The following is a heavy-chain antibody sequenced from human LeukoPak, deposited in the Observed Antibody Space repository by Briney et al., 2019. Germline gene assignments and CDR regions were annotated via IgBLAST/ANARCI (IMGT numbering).Heavy chain of an antibody. D-gene: IGHD2-15*01. V-gene: IGHV4-59*12. CDR2: IYYSGST. CDR3: AGLSRLDKSSLSWSDY. Sequence: SETLSLTCTVSGGSISSYYWGWIRQPPGKGLEWIGYIYYSGSTNYNPSLKSRVTISVDTSKNQFSLKLSSVTAADTAVYYCAGLSRLDKSSLSWSDYWGQGTLVTVSS. J-gene: IGHJ4*02. CDR1: GGSISSYY.